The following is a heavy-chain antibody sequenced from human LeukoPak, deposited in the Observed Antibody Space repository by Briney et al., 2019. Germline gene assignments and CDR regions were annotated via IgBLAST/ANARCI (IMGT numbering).Heavy chain of an antibody. D-gene: IGHD3-10*01. J-gene: IGHJ6*03. CDR3: AKDPWRPSSGPYMDV. Sequence: GGSLRLPCAASGFSFSSYAITWVRQAPGKGLEWVSAISGSGDSTYYSDSVKGRFTISRDNSKNTLYLQMNSLRAEDTAVYYCAKDPWRPSSGPYMDVWGKGTTVTVSS. V-gene: IGHV3-23*01. CDR1: GFSFSSYA. CDR2: ISGSGDST.